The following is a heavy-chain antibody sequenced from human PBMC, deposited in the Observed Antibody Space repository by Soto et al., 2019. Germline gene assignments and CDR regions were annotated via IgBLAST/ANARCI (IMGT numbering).Heavy chain of an antibody. V-gene: IGHV3-11*06. CDR2: ITSSSLT. CDR1: GFTFSDYY. D-gene: IGHD3-22*01. CDR3: VRLHRSGYRYLES. J-gene: IGHJ4*02. Sequence: SLRLSCAPSGFTFSDYYMSWILQGPGKGLEWLSYITSSSLTNYADSVKGRFTISRDNAKNSLYLQMNSLRVEDTAVYYCVRLHRSGYRYLESWVQGTPVTVSS.